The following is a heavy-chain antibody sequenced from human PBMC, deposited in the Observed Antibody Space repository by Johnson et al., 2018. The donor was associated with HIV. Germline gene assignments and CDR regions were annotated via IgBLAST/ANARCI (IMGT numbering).Heavy chain of an antibody. CDR3: AKERGYSYGRGAFDI. CDR1: GFTFNSYG. D-gene: IGHD5-18*01. CDR2: IWYDGSNK. V-gene: IGHV3-33*06. J-gene: IGHJ3*02. Sequence: QVQLVESGGGVVQPGRSLRLSCAASGFTFNSYGMHWVRQAPGKGLEWVAVIWYDGSNKYYADSVKGRFTISRDNSKNTLYLQMNSLRAEDTAVYYCAKERGYSYGRGAFDIWGQGTMVTVSS.